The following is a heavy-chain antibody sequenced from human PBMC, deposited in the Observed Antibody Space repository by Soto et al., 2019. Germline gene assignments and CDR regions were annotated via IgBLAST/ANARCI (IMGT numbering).Heavy chain of an antibody. CDR2: INPKFGDT. J-gene: IGHJ6*02. CDR1: GYTFTAYY. D-gene: IGHD3-10*01. V-gene: IGHV1-2*02. Sequence: QVQLVQSGAEVKEPGGSVRVSCEASGYTFTAYYIHWVGQVPGQGLEWMGWINPKFGDTTYAQDFQGRVTMTRDMSISTVYMELSRLTSDDTAIYYCARNMDYYYGPGSGNGHGVWGQGTTVTVFS. CDR3: ARNMDYYYGPGSGNGHGV.